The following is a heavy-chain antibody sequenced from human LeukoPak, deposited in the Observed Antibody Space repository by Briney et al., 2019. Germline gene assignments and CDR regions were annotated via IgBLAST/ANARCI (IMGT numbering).Heavy chain of an antibody. Sequence: ESLSISCKGSGYNFTNYWISWVGQMPGKGLEWMGTIDPSDSYNNYRRSFQGHVTISADKSISTAYLQWSSLKASDTAMYYCARAYSRSRFDYWGQGTLVTVSS. V-gene: IGHV5-10-1*01. J-gene: IGHJ4*02. CDR2: IDPSDSYN. CDR3: ARAYSRSRFDY. CDR1: GYNFTNYW. D-gene: IGHD6-6*01.